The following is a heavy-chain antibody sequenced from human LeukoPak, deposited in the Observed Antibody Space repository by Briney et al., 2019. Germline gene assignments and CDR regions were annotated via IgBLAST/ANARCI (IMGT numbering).Heavy chain of an antibody. CDR2: IYYSGST. J-gene: IGHJ5*02. Sequence: SETLSLTCTVSDNSISSYYWSWIRQPPGKGLEWIGYIYYSGSTNYNPSLKSRVTMSVDTSKNQFSLKLSSVTAADTAMYYCARIPLISPGKNWFDPWGQGTLVTVSP. V-gene: IGHV4-59*01. D-gene: IGHD3/OR15-3a*01. CDR3: ARIPLISPGKNWFDP. CDR1: DNSISSYY.